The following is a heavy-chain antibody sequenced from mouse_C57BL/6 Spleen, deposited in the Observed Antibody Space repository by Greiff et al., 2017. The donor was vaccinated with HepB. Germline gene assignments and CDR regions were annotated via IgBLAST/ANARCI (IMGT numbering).Heavy chain of an antibody. CDR1: GYAFTNYL. CDR3: ARSPDYPYAMDY. Sequence: QVQLKESGAELVRPGTSVKVSCKASGYAFTNYLIEWVKQRPGQGLEWIGVINPGSGGTNYNEKFKGKATLTADKSSSTAYMQLSSLTSEDSAVYFCARSPDYPYAMDYWGQGTSVTVSS. V-gene: IGHV1-54*01. CDR2: INPGSGGT. J-gene: IGHJ4*01. D-gene: IGHD2-4*01.